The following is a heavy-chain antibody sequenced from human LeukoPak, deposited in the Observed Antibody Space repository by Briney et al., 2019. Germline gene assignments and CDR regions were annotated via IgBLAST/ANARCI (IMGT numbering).Heavy chain of an antibody. CDR1: GFTFSSLW. CDR2: INQDGGTT. CDR3: ASGSSGRYFLYFEY. J-gene: IGHJ4*02. D-gene: IGHD6-19*01. Sequence: PGGSLRLSCAASGFTFSSLWMSWVRQAPGRGPEWVANINQDGGTTYYVASVKGRFTISRDNAENSLYLQMNSLRVEDTAVYYCASGSSGRYFLYFEYWGQGALLTVSS. V-gene: IGHV3-7*01.